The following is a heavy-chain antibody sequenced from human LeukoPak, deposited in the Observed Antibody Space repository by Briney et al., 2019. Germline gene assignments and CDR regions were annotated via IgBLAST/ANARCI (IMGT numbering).Heavy chain of an antibody. J-gene: IGHJ4*02. CDR2: INPNSGGT. CDR3: ARDFGRSAAVIDY. CDR1: GFTFTGYS. V-gene: IGHV1-2*02. Sequence: GASVKVSCKASGFTFTGYSIHWVRQAPGQGLEWMGWINPNSGGTNYAQNFQGRVTMIRDTSISTAYMELSRLRSDDTAVYYCARDFGRSAAVIDYWGQGTLVTVSS. D-gene: IGHD4-17*01.